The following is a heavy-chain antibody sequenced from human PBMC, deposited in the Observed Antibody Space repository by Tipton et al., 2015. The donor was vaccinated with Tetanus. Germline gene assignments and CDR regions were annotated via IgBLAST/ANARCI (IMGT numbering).Heavy chain of an antibody. CDR2: ISVYNGNT. V-gene: IGHV1-18*01. D-gene: IGHD6-19*01. Sequence: QLVQSVAELKKPGASVKVSCKASGYTFNDHGISWVRQAPGQGLEWIGWISVYNGNTNYGQNVQGRVTMTTDTPTSTAYMELRSLRSDDTAVYYCARVPTNPLAVDRPTDYWGQGTLVTVSS. CDR3: ARVPTNPLAVDRPTDY. CDR1: GYTFNDHG. J-gene: IGHJ4*02.